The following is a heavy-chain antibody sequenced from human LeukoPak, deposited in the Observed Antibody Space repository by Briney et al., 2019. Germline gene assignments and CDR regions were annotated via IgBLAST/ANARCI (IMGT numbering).Heavy chain of an antibody. CDR2: ISSSSSTI. CDR1: GFTFSSYS. Sequence: PGGSLRLSCAASGFTFSSYSMNWVRQAPGKGLEWVSYISSSSSTIYYADSVKGRFTISRDNAKNSLYLQMNSLRAEDTAVYYCAREDIVVVPAAIPLDYWGQGTLVTVSS. V-gene: IGHV3-48*04. CDR3: AREDIVVVPAAIPLDY. J-gene: IGHJ4*02. D-gene: IGHD2-2*01.